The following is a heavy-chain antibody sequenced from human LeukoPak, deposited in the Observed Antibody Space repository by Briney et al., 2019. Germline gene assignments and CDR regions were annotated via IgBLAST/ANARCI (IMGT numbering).Heavy chain of an antibody. CDR1: GFTFSSYS. CDR3: ARQYCGGDCYSPYFAY. J-gene: IGHJ4*02. D-gene: IGHD2-21*02. CDR2: ISSSSSYI. Sequence: GGSLRLSCAASGFTFSSYSMNWVRQAPGKGLEWVSSISSSSSYIYYADSVKGRFTISRDNAKNSLYLQMNSLRAEDTAVYYCARQYCGGDCYSPYFAYWGQGTLVTVSS. V-gene: IGHV3-21*04.